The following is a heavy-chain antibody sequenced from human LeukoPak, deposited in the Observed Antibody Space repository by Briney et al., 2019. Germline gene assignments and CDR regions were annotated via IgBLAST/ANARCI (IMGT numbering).Heavy chain of an antibody. J-gene: IGHJ6*03. CDR3: AGTGDFWSGYGYYYYYYYMDV. Sequence: ASVKVSCKASGGTFSSYAISGVRQAPGQGLELMGGIIPIFGTANYAQKFQGRVTITADKSTSTAYMELSSLRSEDTAVYYCAGTGDFWSGYGYYYYYYYMDVWGKGTTVTVSS. D-gene: IGHD3-3*01. CDR1: GGTFSSYA. CDR2: IIPIFGTA. V-gene: IGHV1-69*06.